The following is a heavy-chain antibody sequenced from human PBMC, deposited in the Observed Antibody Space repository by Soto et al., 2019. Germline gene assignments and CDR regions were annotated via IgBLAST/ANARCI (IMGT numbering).Heavy chain of an antibody. CDR2: INPATGAA. J-gene: IGHJ3*02. Sequence: QLHLVQSGAVVKKPGASVTVSCSASGYPVTAYYMHWVRQAPGRGLEWMGGINPATGAAKYTQTFQGGVTLTRDKSKGTVFMELSGLTSGDTAVFYWARGGGVGVAGSAAFDMWGQGTLVTVSS. D-gene: IGHD3-3*01. CDR3: ARGGGVGVAGSAAFDM. CDR1: GYPVTAYY. V-gene: IGHV1-2*02.